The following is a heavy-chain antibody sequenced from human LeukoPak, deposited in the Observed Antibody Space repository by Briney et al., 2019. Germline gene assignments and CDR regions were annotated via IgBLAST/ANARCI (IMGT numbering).Heavy chain of an antibody. J-gene: IGHJ4*02. V-gene: IGHV1-18*01. D-gene: IGHD3-22*01. CDR2: ISAYNGNT. CDR3: ARRAGYSSGWFPPYYDSSCYSDY. CDR1: GYTFTSYG. Sequence: ASVKVSCKASGYTFTSYGISWVRQAPGQGLEWMGWISAYNGNTNYAQKLQGRVTMTTDTSTRTAYMELRSLRSDDTAVYYCARRAGYSSGWFPPYYDSSCYSDYWGQGTLVTVSS.